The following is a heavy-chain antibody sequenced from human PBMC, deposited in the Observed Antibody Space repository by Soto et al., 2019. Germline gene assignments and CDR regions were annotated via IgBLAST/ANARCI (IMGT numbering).Heavy chain of an antibody. CDR2: ISGSGGST. CDR3: AKGFSYNSGWYRWFDP. V-gene: IGHV3-23*01. D-gene: IGHD6-19*01. Sequence: QPGGSLRLSCAASGFTFSSYAMSWVRQAPGKGLEWVSAISGSGGSTYYADSVKGRFTISRDNSKNTLYLQMNSLRAEDTAVYYCAKGFSYNSGWYRWFDPWGQGTLVTVSS. CDR1: GFTFSSYA. J-gene: IGHJ5*02.